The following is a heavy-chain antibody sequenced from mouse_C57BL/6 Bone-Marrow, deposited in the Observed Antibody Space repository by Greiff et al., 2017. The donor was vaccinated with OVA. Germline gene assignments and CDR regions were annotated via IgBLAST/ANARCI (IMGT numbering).Heavy chain of an antibody. J-gene: IGHJ2*01. CDR3: AREGEGGSYDIDY. CDR1: GYTFTNYW. Sequence: VKLQQPGAELVKPGASVKLSCKASGYTFTNYWMHWVKQRPGQGLEWIGLIHTNSGSTNYNEKFKSKVTLTVDKSSSTAYMQLSSLTSEDSAVYYCAREGEGGSYDIDYWGQGTTLTVSS. V-gene: IGHV1-64*01. D-gene: IGHD1-1*02. CDR2: IHTNSGST.